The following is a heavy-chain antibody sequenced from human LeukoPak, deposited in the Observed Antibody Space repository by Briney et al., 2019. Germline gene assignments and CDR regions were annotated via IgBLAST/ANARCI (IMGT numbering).Heavy chain of an antibody. J-gene: IGHJ4*02. CDR3: AKGALYYFDY. Sequence: GGTLRLSCAASGFTFSSYGMHWVRQAPGKGLEWVAFIRYDGSNKYYADSVKGRFTISRDNSKNTLYLQMNSLRAEDTAVYYCAKGALYYFDYWGQGTLVTVSS. CDR2: IRYDGSNK. V-gene: IGHV3-30*02. CDR1: GFTFSSYG.